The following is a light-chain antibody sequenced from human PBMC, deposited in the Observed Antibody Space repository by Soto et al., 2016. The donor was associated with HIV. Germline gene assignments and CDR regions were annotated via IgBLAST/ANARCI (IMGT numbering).Light chain of an antibody. J-gene: IGKJ1*01. V-gene: IGKV1-39*01. CDR2: DAS. CDR1: QSISTY. CDR3: QQSSRTPRT. Sequence: DIQMTQSPSSLSLSIGDRVSITCRASQSISTYLNWYQQKPGRAPKLLIYDASSLQSGVPSRFSGRGSGTDLTLTISSLQHEDLATYYCQQSSRTPRTFGQGTKVEI.